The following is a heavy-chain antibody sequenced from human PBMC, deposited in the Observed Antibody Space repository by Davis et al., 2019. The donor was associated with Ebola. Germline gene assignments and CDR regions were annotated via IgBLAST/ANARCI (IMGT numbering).Heavy chain of an antibody. J-gene: IGHJ4*02. CDR2: IYYSGST. CDR3: AGERGGASYDY. D-gene: IGHD3-10*01. Sequence: MPSETLSLTCTVSGGSISSYYWSWIRQPPGKGLEWIGYIYYSGSTNYNPSLKSRVTISVDTSKNQFSLKLSSVTAADTAVYYCAGERGGASYDYWGQGTLVTVSS. V-gene: IGHV4-59*01. CDR1: GGSISSYY.